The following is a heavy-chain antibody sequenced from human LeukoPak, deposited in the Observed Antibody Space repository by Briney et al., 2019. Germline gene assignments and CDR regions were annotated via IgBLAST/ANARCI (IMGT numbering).Heavy chain of an antibody. V-gene: IGHV3-30*02. CDR2: IRYDGSNK. J-gene: IGHJ6*03. Sequence: GGSLRLSCAASGFTFSSYGMHWVRQAPGKGLEWVAFIRYDGSNKYYADSVKGRFTISRDNSKNTLYLQMNSLRSEDTAVYYCARGANWNDGEDYYMDVWGKGTTVTVSS. CDR3: ARGANWNDGEDYYMDV. D-gene: IGHD1-20*01. CDR1: GFTFSSYG.